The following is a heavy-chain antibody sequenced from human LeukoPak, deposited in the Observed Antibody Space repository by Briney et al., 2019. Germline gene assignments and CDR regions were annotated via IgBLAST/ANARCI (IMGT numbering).Heavy chain of an antibody. CDR2: ISAYNGNT. D-gene: IGHD5-24*01. J-gene: IGHJ4*02. CDR3: ARGLRGATPWDFDY. CDR1: GYIFTSYG. Sequence: ASVKVSCKASGYIFTSYGISWVRQAPGQGLEWMGWISAYNGNTNYAQRLQGRVTMTTDTSTSTAYMELRSLRSDDTAVYYCARGLRGATPWDFDYWGQGTLVTVSS. V-gene: IGHV1-18*01.